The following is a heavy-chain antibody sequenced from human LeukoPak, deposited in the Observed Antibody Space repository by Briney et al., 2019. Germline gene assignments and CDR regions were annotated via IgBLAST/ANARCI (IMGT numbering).Heavy chain of an antibody. V-gene: IGHV1-18*01. CDR3: ARAAVNVLRYFDWLLSPLDY. CDR1: GYTFTSYG. J-gene: IGHJ4*02. CDR2: ISAYNGNT. D-gene: IGHD3-9*01. Sequence: ASVKVSCKASGYTFTSYGISWVRQAPGQGLEWMGWISAYNGNTNYAQKLQGRVTMTTDTSTSTAYMELGSLRSDDTAVYYCARAAVNVLRYFDWLLSPLDYWGQGTLVTVSS.